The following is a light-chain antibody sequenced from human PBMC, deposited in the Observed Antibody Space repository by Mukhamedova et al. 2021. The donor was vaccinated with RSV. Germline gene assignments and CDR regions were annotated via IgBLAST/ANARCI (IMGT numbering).Light chain of an antibody. Sequence: WYQRRVHGKAPKLLIYNASTLESGVPSRFSGSASGTEFTLTISSLQPDDFATYYCQQYNTYSQTFGQGTKVELK. CDR2: NAS. V-gene: IGKV1-5*03. CDR3: QQYNTYSQT. J-gene: IGKJ1*01.